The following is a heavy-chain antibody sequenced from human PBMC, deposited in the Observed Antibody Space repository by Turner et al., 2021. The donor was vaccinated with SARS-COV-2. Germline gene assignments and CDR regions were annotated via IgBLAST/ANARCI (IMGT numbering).Heavy chain of an antibody. D-gene: IGHD5-18*01. CDR3: ARVGSYGRRDVDY. J-gene: IGHJ4*02. Sequence: EVQLVESGGGLIQPGGSLRLSCAASGFTVSSNYMSWVRQARGKGLGWVVVIYSGGSTYYADSVKGRFTISRDNSKNTLYLQMNSLRAEDTAVYYCARVGSYGRRDVDYWGQGTLVTVSS. CDR2: IYSGGST. CDR1: GFTVSSNY. V-gene: IGHV3-53*01.